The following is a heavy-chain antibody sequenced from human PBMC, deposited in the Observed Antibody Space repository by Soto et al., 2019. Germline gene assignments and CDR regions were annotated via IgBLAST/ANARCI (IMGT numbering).Heavy chain of an antibody. CDR1: GYTFTSYG. CDR3: ARDIRWTVTTLDNYYYYYMDV. D-gene: IGHD4-17*01. Sequence: ASVKVSCKASGYTFTSYGISWVRQAPGQGLEWMGWISAYNGNTNYAQKLQGRVTMTTDTSTSTAYMELRSLRSDDTAVYYCARDIRWTVTTLDNYYYYYMDVWGKGTTVTVSS. CDR2: ISAYNGNT. V-gene: IGHV1-18*01. J-gene: IGHJ6*03.